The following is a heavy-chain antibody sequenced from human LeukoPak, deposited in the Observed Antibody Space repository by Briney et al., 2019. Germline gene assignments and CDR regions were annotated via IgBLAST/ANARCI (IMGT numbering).Heavy chain of an antibody. D-gene: IGHD6-6*01. CDR2: ISGSGGST. J-gene: IGHJ4*02. Sequence: GGALRLSCAASGFTFSSYAMSWVRQAPGKGLEWVSAISGSGGSTYYADSVKGRFTISRDNSKNTLFLQMNSLRAEDTAVYYCAKEQSSSGYFDYWGQGTLVTVSS. CDR1: GFTFSSYA. V-gene: IGHV3-23*01. CDR3: AKEQSSSGYFDY.